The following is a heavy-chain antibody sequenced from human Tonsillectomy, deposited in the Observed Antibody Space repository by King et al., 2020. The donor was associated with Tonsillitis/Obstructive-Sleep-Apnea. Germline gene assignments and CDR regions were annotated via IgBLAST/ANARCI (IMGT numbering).Heavy chain of an antibody. CDR3: AHTWHDTSSSGYVNY. CDR1: GFSLRTNGVG. V-gene: IGHV2-5*02. D-gene: IGHD6-6*01. J-gene: IGHJ4*03. CDR2: IYWDDDT. Sequence: TLKESGPTLVEPTQTLTLTCTFSGFSLRTNGVGVGWIRQPPGKALEWLATIYWDDDTCYSPSLRSRFTIAKDTSKNLVLLIMTNIDPADTATYYCAHTWHDTSSSGYVNYWGQGNLVGVSS.